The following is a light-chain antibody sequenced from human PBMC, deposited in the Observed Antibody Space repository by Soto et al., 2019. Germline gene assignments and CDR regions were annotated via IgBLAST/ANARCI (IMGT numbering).Light chain of an antibody. CDR3: AAWDESPNVPV. V-gene: IGLV1-44*01. CDR2: SDN. J-gene: IGLJ3*02. Sequence: QSVLTQPPSASGTPGQRVTISCSGSNSNIGRNTVNWYQQFPGAAPNLLIHSDNERPSGVPDRFSGSRSGTSASLAISGLQSADEADYYCAAWDESPNVPVFGGGTKLTVL. CDR1: NSNIGRNT.